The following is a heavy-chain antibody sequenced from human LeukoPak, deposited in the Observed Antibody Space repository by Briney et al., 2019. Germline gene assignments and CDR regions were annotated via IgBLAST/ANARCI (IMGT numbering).Heavy chain of an antibody. CDR3: ARGAVFGMATTHFDY. Sequence: SETLSLTCTVSGGSISSYYWSWIRQPAGKGLEWIGRIYTSGSTNYNPSLKSRVTISVDTSKNQFSLKLSSVTAADTAVYYCARGAVFGMATTHFDYWGQGTLVTVSS. CDR2: IYTSGST. CDR1: GGSISSYY. J-gene: IGHJ4*02. D-gene: IGHD5-24*01. V-gene: IGHV4-4*07.